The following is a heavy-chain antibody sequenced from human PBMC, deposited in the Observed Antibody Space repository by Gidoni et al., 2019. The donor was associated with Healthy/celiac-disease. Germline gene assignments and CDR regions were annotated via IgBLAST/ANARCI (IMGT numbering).Heavy chain of an antibody. D-gene: IGHD3-22*01. CDR2: IYHSGST. CDR3: ASLLNYDSSGYYYEHFDY. V-gene: IGHV4-4*02. J-gene: IGHJ4*02. CDR1: GGSISSSNW. Sequence: QVQLQESGPGLVKPSGTLSLTCAVSGGSISSSNWWSWVRQPPGKGLEWIGEIYHSGSTNYNPSLKSRVTISVDKSKNQFSLKLSSVTAADTAVYYCASLLNYDSSGYYYEHFDYWGQGTLVTVSS.